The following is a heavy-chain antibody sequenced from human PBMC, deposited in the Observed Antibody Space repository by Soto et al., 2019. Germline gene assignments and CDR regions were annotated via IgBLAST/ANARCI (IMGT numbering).Heavy chain of an antibody. CDR3: ARAYSGYDFRYYDGMDV. D-gene: IGHD5-12*01. Sequence: QVQLVQSGAEVKKPGSSVKVSCKASGGTFSNYGISWVRQAPGQGLEWMGGISPRFGTAKYAQKFQGRVTIIADESTSTAHMELSSLSSEDTAVYYCARAYSGYDFRYYDGMDVGGHGTTVTVSS. V-gene: IGHV1-69*01. J-gene: IGHJ6*02. CDR1: GGTFSNYG. CDR2: ISPRFGTA.